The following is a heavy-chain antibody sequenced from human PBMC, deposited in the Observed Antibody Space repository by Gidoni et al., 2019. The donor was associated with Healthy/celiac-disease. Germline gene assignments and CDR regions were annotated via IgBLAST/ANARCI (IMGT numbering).Heavy chain of an antibody. CDR3: TTGDYIWGSYRRVDY. D-gene: IGHD3-16*02. V-gene: IGHV3-15*01. J-gene: IGHJ4*02. CDR2: IKSKTDGGTT. Sequence: EVQLVESVGGLVQPGGSIGISCAASGFTVSNSGRSWVRQASGQGLELVGRIKSKTDGGTTDYAAPVKCRFTISRDDANNTLYLQMNSLKTEDTAVYYCTTGDYIWGSYRRVDYWGQGTLVTVSS. CDR1: GFTVSNSG.